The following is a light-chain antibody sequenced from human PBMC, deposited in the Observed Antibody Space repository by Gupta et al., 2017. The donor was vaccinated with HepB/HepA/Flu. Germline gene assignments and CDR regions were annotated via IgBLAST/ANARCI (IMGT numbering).Light chain of an antibody. CDR2: TTS. Sequence: DIQMTQSPSSLSASVGDRVTITCRPSQSINGYLNWYQQKPGKAPKLLIHTTSTVQSGVPSRFSGSGSGTDFTLTISRLQPEDFATYYCQQGDNAPLTFGQGTIVDIE. CDR1: QSINGY. J-gene: IGKJ3*01. CDR3: QQGDNAPLT. V-gene: IGKV1-39*01.